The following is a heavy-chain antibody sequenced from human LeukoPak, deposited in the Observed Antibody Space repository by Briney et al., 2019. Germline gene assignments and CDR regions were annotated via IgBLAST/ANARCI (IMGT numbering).Heavy chain of an antibody. D-gene: IGHD3-22*01. V-gene: IGHV3-7*01. CDR2: IKEDGSEK. CDR3: ARVRVYYYDGSGYSDY. Sequence: GGSLRLSCAASGFRFSRYWMSWVRQAPGKGLGWVANIKEDGSEKYYVDSVKGRFSISRDNAKNSLYLQMKSLRAEDTAVYYCARVRVYYYDGSGYSDYWGQGTLVTVSS. CDR1: GFRFSRYW. J-gene: IGHJ4*02.